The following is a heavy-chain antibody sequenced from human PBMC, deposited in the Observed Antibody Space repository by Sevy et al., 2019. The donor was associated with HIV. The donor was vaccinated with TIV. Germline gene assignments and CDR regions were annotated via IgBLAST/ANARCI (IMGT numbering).Heavy chain of an antibody. J-gene: IGHJ3*02. CDR3: ARVGEEYYYDSSGYPDAFDI. CDR1: GFTFSSYA. D-gene: IGHD3-22*01. CDR2: ISYDGSNK. V-gene: IGHV3-30*04. Sequence: GESLKISCAASGFTFSSYAMHWVRQAPGKGLEWVAVISYDGSNKYYADSVKGRFTISRDNSKNTLYLQMNSLRAEDTAVYYCARVGEEYYYDSSGYPDAFDIWGQGTMVTVSS.